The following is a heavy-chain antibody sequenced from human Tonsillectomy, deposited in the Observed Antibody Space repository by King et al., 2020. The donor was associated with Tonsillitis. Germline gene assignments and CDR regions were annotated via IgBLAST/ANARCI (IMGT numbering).Heavy chain of an antibody. Sequence: VQLQGSGPGLVKPSETLSLTCAVSGYSISSDYYWGWIRQPPGKGLEWIGSIYHSGSTYYNPSLKSRVTLSVDTSKNQFSLKLSSVTAADTAVYYCARVREYSSSWYGVFDYWGQGTLVTVSS. D-gene: IGHD6-13*01. V-gene: IGHV4-38-2*01. J-gene: IGHJ4*02. CDR3: ARVREYSSSWYGVFDY. CDR2: IYHSGST. CDR1: GYSISSDYY.